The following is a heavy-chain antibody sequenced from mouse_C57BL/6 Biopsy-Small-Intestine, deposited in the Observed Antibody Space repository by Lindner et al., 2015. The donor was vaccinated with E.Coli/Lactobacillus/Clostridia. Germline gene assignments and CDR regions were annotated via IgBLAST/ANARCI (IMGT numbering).Heavy chain of an antibody. D-gene: IGHD2-4*01. J-gene: IGHJ4*01. CDR1: GFTFNTYA. CDR2: IRSKSSNYAT. Sequence: VQLQESGGGLVQPKGSLKLSCAASGFTFNTYAMHWVRQAPGKGLEWVARIRSKSSNYATYYADSVKDRFTISRDDSQSMLYLQMNSLKTEDTAMYFCVRVYDYDAGYYAMDYWGQGTSVTVSS. CDR3: VRVYDYDAGYYAMDY. V-gene: IGHV10-3*01.